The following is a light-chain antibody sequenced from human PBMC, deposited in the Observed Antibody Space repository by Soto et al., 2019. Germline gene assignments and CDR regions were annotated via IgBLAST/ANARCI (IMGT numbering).Light chain of an antibody. J-gene: IGKJ3*01. CDR1: QDIGKF. V-gene: IGKV1-33*01. Sequence: DVQMTQSPSSLSASVGDRITITCQASQDIGKFLNWYQQKPGKAPKILIYDGSNLETGVPGRFSGGGSGTHFTFTISSLQPEDIGTYYCQQYDNVGFTFGPGTKVDLK. CDR3: QQYDNVGFT. CDR2: DGS.